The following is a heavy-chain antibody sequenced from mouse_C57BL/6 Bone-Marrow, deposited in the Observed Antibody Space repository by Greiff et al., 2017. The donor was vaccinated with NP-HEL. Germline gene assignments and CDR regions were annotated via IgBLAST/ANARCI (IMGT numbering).Heavy chain of an antibody. CDR3: ARPYYGNRYFDV. Sequence: QVQLQQSGPELVKPGASVKISCKASGYSFTSYYIHWVKQRPGQGLEWIGWIYPGSGNTKYNEKFKGKATLTAATSSSTAYMQLSSLTSEDSAVYYCARPYYGNRYFDVWGTGTTVTVSS. J-gene: IGHJ1*03. CDR1: GYSFTSYY. V-gene: IGHV1-66*01. CDR2: IYPGSGNT. D-gene: IGHD2-10*01.